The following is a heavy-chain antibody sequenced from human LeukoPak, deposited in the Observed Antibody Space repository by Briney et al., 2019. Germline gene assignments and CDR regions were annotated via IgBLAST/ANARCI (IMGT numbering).Heavy chain of an antibody. V-gene: IGHV1-18*01. J-gene: IGHJ5*02. Sequence: ASVKVSCKASGYTFTSYGISWVRQAPGQGLEWMGWISAYNGNTNYAQKLQGRVTMTTDTSTSTAYMELRSLRSDDTAVYYCARVREYSGWRSWFDPWGQGTLVTVSS. D-gene: IGHD6-19*01. CDR3: ARVREYSGWRSWFDP. CDR2: ISAYNGNT. CDR1: GYTFTSYG.